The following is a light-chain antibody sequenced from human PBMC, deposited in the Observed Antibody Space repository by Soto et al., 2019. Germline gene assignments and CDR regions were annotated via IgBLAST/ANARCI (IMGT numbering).Light chain of an antibody. CDR2: DVS. V-gene: IGLV2-14*01. CDR1: SSDVGGYNY. Sequence: QAVVTQPASVSGSPGQSITISCTGTSSDVGGYNYVSWYQQHPGKAPKLMIYDVSNRPSGVSNRFSGSKSGNTASLTISGLQDEDEADYYCSSYTSSSTLEVFGTGTKLTVL. CDR3: SSYTSSSTLEV. J-gene: IGLJ1*01.